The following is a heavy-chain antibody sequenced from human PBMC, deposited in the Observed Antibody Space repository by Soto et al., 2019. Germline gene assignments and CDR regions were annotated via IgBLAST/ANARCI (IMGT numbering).Heavy chain of an antibody. Sequence: GGSQRLSCAASGFTFSSYGMHWVRQAPGKGLEWVAVIWYDGSNKYYADSVKGRFTISRDNSKNTLYLQMNSLRAEDTAVYYCARDTFENTFDYWGQGTLVTVSS. CDR1: GFTFSSYG. CDR2: IWYDGSNK. J-gene: IGHJ4*02. D-gene: IGHD3-16*01. V-gene: IGHV3-33*01. CDR3: ARDTFENTFDY.